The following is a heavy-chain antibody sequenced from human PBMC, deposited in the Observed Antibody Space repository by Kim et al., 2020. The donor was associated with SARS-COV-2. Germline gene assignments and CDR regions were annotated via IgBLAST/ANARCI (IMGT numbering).Heavy chain of an antibody. J-gene: IGHJ4*02. CDR3: ARGVNSLGVMNY. Sequence: YYANSVKGRFTISKDNSKNTLYLQMNSLGAEGTAVYYCARGVNSLGVMNYWGQGTLVTVSS. D-gene: IGHD3-16*01. V-gene: IGHV3-53*01.